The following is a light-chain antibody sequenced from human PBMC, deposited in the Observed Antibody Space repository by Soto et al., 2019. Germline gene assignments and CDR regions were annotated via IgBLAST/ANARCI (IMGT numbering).Light chain of an antibody. CDR3: QQLNSYPLT. Sequence: DIQLTQSPSFLSASAGDRVTITFRASQGISSYLAWYQQKPGQAPKLLIYGASTMPSGVPSRFSGSGSGTEFTLTISSLQPEDFATYYCQQLNSYPLTFGGGTKVDI. J-gene: IGKJ4*01. CDR2: GAS. CDR1: QGISSY. V-gene: IGKV1-9*01.